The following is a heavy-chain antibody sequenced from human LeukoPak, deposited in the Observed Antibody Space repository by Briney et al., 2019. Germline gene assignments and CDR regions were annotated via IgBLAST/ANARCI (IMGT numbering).Heavy chain of an antibody. CDR2: IDSVRNT. D-gene: IGHD3-9*01. V-gene: IGHV3-23*01. CDR3: AKRLSASDWFEVDY. CDR1: GFTFSTYA. J-gene: IGHJ4*02. Sequence: GRSLRLSCAASGFTFSTYAMTWVRQAPGKGLEWVSTIDSVRNTHYADSVKGRFTISRDNSKNTVHLQMNSLRAEDTAVYYCAKRLSASDWFEVDYWGQGTLVTVSS.